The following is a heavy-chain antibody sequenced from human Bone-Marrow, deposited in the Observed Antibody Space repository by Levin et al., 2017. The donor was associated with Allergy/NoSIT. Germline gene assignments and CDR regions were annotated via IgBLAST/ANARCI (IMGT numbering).Heavy chain of an antibody. D-gene: IGHD6-19*01. Sequence: HTGGSLRLSCAASGFTFSSYAMSWVRQAPGKGLEWVSAVSGSGSNTFYADSVKGRLTISRDNSKNTLYLDMISLTADDTAVYYCAKEQFVGSAWYSGDYWGQGTLVSVSS. CDR2: VSGSGSNT. CDR1: GFTFSSYA. CDR3: AKEQFVGSAWYSGDY. J-gene: IGHJ4*02. V-gene: IGHV3-23*01.